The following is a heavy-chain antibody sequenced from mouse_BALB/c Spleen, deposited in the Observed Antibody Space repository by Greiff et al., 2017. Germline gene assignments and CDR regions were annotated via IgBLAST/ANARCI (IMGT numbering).Heavy chain of an antibody. CDR3: VRGYFDV. Sequence: DVKLVESGGGLVQPKGSLKLSCAASGFTFNTYAMNWVRQAPGKGLEWVARIRSKSNNYATYYADSVKDRFTISRDDSQSMLYLQMNNLKTEDTAMYYCVRGYFDVWGAGTTVTVSS. V-gene: IGHV10-1*02. J-gene: IGHJ1*01. CDR1: GFTFNTYA. CDR2: IRSKSNNYAT.